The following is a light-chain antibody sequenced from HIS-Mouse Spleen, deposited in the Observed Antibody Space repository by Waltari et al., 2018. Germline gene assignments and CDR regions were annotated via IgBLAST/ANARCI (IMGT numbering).Light chain of an antibody. CDR2: KDS. J-gene: IGLJ3*02. CDR3: LSADSSGTWV. Sequence: SYELTQPPSVSVSLGQMARITCSGEALPKTYAYWYQQKPGQFPVLVIYKDSERPSGIPERFSGSSSGTIVTLTIRGVQAEDEADYYCLSADSSGTWVFGGGTKLTVL. V-gene: IGLV3-16*01. CDR1: ALPKTY.